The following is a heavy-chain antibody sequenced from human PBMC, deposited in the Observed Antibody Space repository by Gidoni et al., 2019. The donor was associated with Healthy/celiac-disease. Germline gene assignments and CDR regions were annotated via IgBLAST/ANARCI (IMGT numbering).Heavy chain of an antibody. D-gene: IGHD3-10*01. V-gene: IGHV3-33*01. CDR3: ARAPRPRGFDAFDI. Sequence: QVQLVESGGGVVQPGRSLRLSCAASGFTFSSYGMHWVRQAPGKGLEWVAVIWYDGSNKYYADSVKGRFTISRDNSKNTLYLQMNSLRAEDTAVYYCARAPRPRGFDAFDIWGQGTMVTVSS. CDR2: IWYDGSNK. CDR1: GFTFSSYG. J-gene: IGHJ3*02.